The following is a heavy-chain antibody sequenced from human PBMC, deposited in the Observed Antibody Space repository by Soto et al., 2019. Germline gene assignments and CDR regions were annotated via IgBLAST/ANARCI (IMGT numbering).Heavy chain of an antibody. D-gene: IGHD1-26*01. CDR2: ISYDGSNK. Sequence: GGSLRLSCAASGFTFSSYAMHWVRQAPGKGLEWVAVISYDGSNKYYADSVKGRFTISRDNSKNTLYLQMNSLRAEDTAVYYCAKESTSGGSYHCWGQGTLVTV. CDR1: GFTFSSYA. J-gene: IGHJ4*02. CDR3: AKESTSGGSYHC. V-gene: IGHV3-30-3*01.